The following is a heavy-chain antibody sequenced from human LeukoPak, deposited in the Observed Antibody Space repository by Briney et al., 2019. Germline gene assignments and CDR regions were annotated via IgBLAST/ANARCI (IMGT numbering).Heavy chain of an antibody. CDR1: GYTFTSYS. J-gene: IGHJ4*02. CDR3: ARGYIAAALLPDY. Sequence: ASVKVSCKASGYTFTSYSISWVRQAPGQGLEWMGWINPNSGGTNYAQKFQGRVTMTRDTSISTAYMELSRLRSDDTAVYYCARGYIAAALLPDYWGQGTLVTVSS. V-gene: IGHV1-2*02. CDR2: INPNSGGT. D-gene: IGHD6-13*01.